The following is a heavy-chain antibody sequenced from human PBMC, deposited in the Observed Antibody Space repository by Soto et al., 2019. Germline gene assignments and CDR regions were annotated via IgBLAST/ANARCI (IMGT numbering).Heavy chain of an antibody. CDR2: ISSSSSYI. J-gene: IGHJ4*02. CDR1: GFTFSSYS. Sequence: EVQLVESGGGLVKPGGYLRLSCAASGFTFSSYSMNWVRQAPGKGLEWVSSISSSSSYIYYADSVKGRFTISRDNAKNSLYLQMNSLRAEDTAVYYCARERGGGSYLDYWGQGTLVTVSS. V-gene: IGHV3-21*01. CDR3: ARERGGGSYLDY. D-gene: IGHD1-26*01.